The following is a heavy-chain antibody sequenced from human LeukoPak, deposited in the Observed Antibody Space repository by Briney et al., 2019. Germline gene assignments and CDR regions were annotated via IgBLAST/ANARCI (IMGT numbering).Heavy chain of an antibody. J-gene: IGHJ4*02. Sequence: PGGSLRLSCAASVFTFSSYGMHWVRQAPGKGLEWVAVISSDGSHKYHVDSVRGRFTISRDNSKNTLYLQMNSLRAEDTAVYYCSKDASLDYCSSTSCGFDYWGQGTLVTVSS. CDR2: ISSDGSHK. CDR3: SKDASLDYCSSTSCGFDY. D-gene: IGHD2-2*01. CDR1: VFTFSSYG. V-gene: IGHV3-30*18.